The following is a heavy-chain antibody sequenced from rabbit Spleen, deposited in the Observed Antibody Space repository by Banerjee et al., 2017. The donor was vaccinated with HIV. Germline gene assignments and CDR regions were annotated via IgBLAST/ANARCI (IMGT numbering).Heavy chain of an antibody. CDR2: IDPVFGVT. D-gene: IGHD4-1*01. Sequence: QEQLKESGGGLVQPGGSLKLSCKASGFDFSSYGVSWIRQAPGKGLEWIGYIDPVFGVTYYANGVNGRFTISSHNARNTLFLQLNSLTAADTATYFCVREVAAKFNLWGPGTLVTVS. V-gene: IGHV1S47*01. CDR3: VREVAAKFNL. CDR1: GFDFSSYG. J-gene: IGHJ4*01.